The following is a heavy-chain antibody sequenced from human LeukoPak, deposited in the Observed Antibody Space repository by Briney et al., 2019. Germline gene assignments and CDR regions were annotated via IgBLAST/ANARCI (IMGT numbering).Heavy chain of an antibody. D-gene: IGHD3-9*01. J-gene: IGHJ5*02. Sequence: PSETLSLTCAVYVGSFSGYYWTWIRQPPGKGLEWIGEINHSGRTNYNPSLKSRVTISVDTSKNQFSLKLSSVTAADTAVYYCARVGYGILTAFNWFDPWGQGTLVIVSS. CDR2: INHSGRT. V-gene: IGHV4-34*01. CDR1: VGSFSGYY. CDR3: ARVGYGILTAFNWFDP.